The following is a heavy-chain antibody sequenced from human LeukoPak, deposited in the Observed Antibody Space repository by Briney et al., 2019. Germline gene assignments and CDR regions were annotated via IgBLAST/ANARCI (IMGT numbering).Heavy chain of an antibody. CDR3: ARGTRGITGAPSDY. CDR2: IYSSGST. J-gene: IGHJ4*02. CDR1: SGSISSDSSY. V-gene: IGHV4-61*02. D-gene: IGHD1-20*01. Sequence: PSQTLSLTCTVSSGSISSDSSYWSWIRQPAGKGLEWIGRIYSSGSTNHNPSLKSRVTISVDTSKNQFSLNLTSVTAADTAVYFCARGTRGITGAPSDYWGQGTLVTVSS.